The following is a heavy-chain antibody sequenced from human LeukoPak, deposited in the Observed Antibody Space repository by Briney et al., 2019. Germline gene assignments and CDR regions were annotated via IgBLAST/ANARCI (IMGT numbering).Heavy chain of an antibody. D-gene: IGHD3-10*01. CDR3: ARGRDSVSFIIDY. Sequence: GGSLRLPCAGSGFTFASYAVHWVRQAPGKRLEWVAFISSDGTTEHYRGSVKGRFTLSRDNSKNTVSLQMSSLGTEDTAVYSCARGRDSVSFIIDYWGQGTLVTVSS. CDR2: ISSDGTTE. V-gene: IGHV3-30-3*01. J-gene: IGHJ4*02. CDR1: GFTFASYA.